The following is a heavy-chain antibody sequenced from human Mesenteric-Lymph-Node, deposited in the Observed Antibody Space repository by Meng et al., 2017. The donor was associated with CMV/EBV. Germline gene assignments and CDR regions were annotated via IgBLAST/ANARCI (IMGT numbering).Heavy chain of an antibody. D-gene: IGHD2-2*01. CDR3: ARDSCRGNTCYQFDY. CDR2: ISSAGDYI. Sequence: GGSLRLSRAASGFIFTSYSLTWVRQAPGKGLEWVSSISSAGDYIDYADSMKGRFTISRDNTQNSLFLQMNSLRDEDTAVYFCARDSCRGNTCYQFDYWGQGTVVTVSS. J-gene: IGHJ4*02. CDR1: GFIFTSYS. V-gene: IGHV3-21*01.